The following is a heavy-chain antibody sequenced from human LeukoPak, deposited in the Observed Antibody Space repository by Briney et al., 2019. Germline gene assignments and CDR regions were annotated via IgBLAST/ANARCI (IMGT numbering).Heavy chain of an antibody. CDR2: MNPNSGNT. V-gene: IGHV1-8*01. D-gene: IGHD3-10*01. J-gene: IGHJ3*02. Sequence: ASVKVSCKASGYTFTSYDINWVRQATGQGLEWRGWMNPNSGNTGYAQKFQGRVTMTRNTSISTAYMEPSSLRSEDTAVYYCARVAKRSLDYYGSGTDAFDIWGQGTMVTVSS. CDR1: GYTFTSYD. CDR3: ARVAKRSLDYYGSGTDAFDI.